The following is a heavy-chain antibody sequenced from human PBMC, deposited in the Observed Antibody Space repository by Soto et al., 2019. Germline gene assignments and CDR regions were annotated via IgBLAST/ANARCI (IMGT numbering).Heavy chain of an antibody. CDR1: GGSLSGYQ. V-gene: IGHV4-34*01. J-gene: IGHJ6*03. Sequence: QVQLQQCGAGLLKPSETLSLTCAVYGGSLSGYQWSWISQTPGKGLEWIGEINDSGNINYNPSLKTRVTILLDTPRKQISLKLSAVTAADSAVYYCARGLILWFGEISRRGGYYYYMDVWGKGTTVAVSS. D-gene: IGHD3-10*01. CDR3: ARGLILWFGEISRRGGYYYYMDV. CDR2: INDSGNI.